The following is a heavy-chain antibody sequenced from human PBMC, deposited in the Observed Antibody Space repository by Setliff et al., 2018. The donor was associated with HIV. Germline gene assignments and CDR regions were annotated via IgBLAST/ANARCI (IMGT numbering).Heavy chain of an antibody. CDR1: GGSTSSGSYY. D-gene: IGHD3-22*01. V-gene: IGHV4-61*09. CDR3: ARLTTTYYYDSSAYYHPV. Sequence: PSETLSLTCTVSGGSTSSGSYYWSWIRQPAGKGLEWIGNIYTSGSTNYNPSLKSRVTISVDTSKDQFSLKLSSVTAADTAVFYCARLTTTYYYDSSAYYHPVWGQGTLVTVSS. CDR2: IYTSGST. J-gene: IGHJ4*02.